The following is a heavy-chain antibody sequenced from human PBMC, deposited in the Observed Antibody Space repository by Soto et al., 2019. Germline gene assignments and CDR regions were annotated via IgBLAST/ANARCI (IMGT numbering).Heavy chain of an antibody. D-gene: IGHD6-19*01. Sequence: QVQLQQWGAGLLKPSETLSLTCAVYGGSFSGYYWSWIRQPPGKGLEWIGEINHSGSTNYNPSLKSRVTISVDTSKNQFSLKLSSVTAADTAVYYCARLTTLKEWLAAFDYWGQGTLVTVSS. CDR1: GGSFSGYY. J-gene: IGHJ4*02. CDR3: ARLTTLKEWLAAFDY. V-gene: IGHV4-34*01. CDR2: INHSGST.